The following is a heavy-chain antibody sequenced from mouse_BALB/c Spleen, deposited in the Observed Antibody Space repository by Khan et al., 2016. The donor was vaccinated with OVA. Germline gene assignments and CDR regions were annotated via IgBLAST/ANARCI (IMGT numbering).Heavy chain of an antibody. CDR2: ISTYYGDA. CDR3: ARGSGNSRFAY. J-gene: IGHJ3*01. Sequence: QVQLQQSVAELVRPGVSVKISCKGSGYTFTDYAMHWVKQSHAKSLEWIGVISTYYGDADYNQKFKGKATMTVDKSSSTAYMELARLTSEDSAIYYCARGSGNSRFAYWGQGTLVTVSA. V-gene: IGHV1S137*01. CDR1: GYTFTDYA. D-gene: IGHD1-3*01.